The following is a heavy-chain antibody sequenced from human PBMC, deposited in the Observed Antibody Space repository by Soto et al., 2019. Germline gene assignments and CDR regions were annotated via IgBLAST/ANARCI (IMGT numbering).Heavy chain of an antibody. V-gene: IGHV1-18*01. J-gene: IGHJ1*01. CDR1: GYTFTSYG. CDR3: ARESAATTVTTFQH. D-gene: IGHD4-17*01. Sequence: ASVKVSCKASGYTFTSYGISWVRQAPGQGLEWMGWISAYNGNTNYAQKLQGRVTMTTDTSTSTAYMELRSLRSDDTAVYYCARESAATTVTTFQHWGQGTLVTGSS. CDR2: ISAYNGNT.